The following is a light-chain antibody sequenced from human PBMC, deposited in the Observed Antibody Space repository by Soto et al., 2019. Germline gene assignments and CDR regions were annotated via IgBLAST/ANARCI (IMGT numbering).Light chain of an antibody. CDR1: TSDIGNYNF. CDR2: EGN. CDR3: SSYAGSNNLL. V-gene: IGLV2-8*01. Sequence: QSALTQPPSSSGSPGQSVPISCTGTTSDIGNYNFVSWYQQHPGKAPKLMIYEGNKRPSGVPDRFSGSKSGNTASLTVSGLQPEDEAYYYCSSYAGSNNLLFGGGTKLTVL. J-gene: IGLJ2*01.